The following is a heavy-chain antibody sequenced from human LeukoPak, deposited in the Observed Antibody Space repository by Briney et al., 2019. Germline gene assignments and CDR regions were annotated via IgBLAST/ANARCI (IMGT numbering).Heavy chain of an antibody. CDR3: TTVSHIEGRP. Sequence: GGSLRLSCAVSGLTFSNAWLSWVRQAPGKGLEWIGRIKSKDAGGTADYAASVQGRFTISRDDSQDTMYLQMNSLKTEDTAVYYCTTVSHIEGRPGDQGTLVTVSS. CDR1: GLTFSNAW. V-gene: IGHV3-15*01. CDR2: IKSKDAGGTA. D-gene: IGHD6-6*01. J-gene: IGHJ4*02.